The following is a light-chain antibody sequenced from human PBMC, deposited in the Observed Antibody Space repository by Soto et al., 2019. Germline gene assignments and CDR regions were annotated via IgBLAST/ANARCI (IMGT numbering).Light chain of an antibody. CDR3: QSYDSNLSGL. J-gene: IGLJ3*02. CDR1: SSNIGAGYD. V-gene: IGLV1-40*01. Sequence: QSVLTQPPSVSGAPGQRVTISCTGSSSNIGAGYDVHWYQQLPGTAPKLLIYGNNIRPSGVPDRFSGSKSGTSASLAITGLQAEDEAAYYCQSYDSNLSGLLGGWNKVTVL. CDR2: GNN.